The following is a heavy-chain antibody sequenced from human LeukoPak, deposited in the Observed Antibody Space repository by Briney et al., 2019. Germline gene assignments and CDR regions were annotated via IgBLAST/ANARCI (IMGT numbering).Heavy chain of an antibody. CDR1: GFTFSSYA. V-gene: IGHV3-23*01. J-gene: IGHJ5*02. CDR3: ARDSDDIVVVPAALGRRTGFDP. D-gene: IGHD2-2*01. Sequence: QPGGSLRLSCAASGFTFSSYAMSWVRQAPGKGLEWVSAISGSGGSTYYADSVKGRFTISRDNSKNTLYLQMNSLRAEDTAVYYCARDSDDIVVVPAALGRRTGFDPWGQGTLVTVPS. CDR2: ISGSGGST.